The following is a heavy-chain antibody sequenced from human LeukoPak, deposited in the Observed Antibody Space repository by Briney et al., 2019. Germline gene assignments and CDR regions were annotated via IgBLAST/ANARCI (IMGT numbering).Heavy chain of an antibody. CDR1: RFTFSAYG. V-gene: IGHV3-30*02. CDR2: IRFDGGNK. Sequence: GGSLRLSCAASRFTFSAYGMHWVRQAPGKGLEWVAHIRFDGGNKYYADSVKGRFTVSRDNSKNTLYLQMNSLRSEDTAVYYCSKGNHECYQEAFDLWGQGTMVVGSS. D-gene: IGHD3-16*02. CDR3: SKGNHECYQEAFDL. J-gene: IGHJ3*01.